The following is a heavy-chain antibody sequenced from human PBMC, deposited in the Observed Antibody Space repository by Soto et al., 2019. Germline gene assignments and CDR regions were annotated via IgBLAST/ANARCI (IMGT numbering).Heavy chain of an antibody. CDR1: GYTFTNYG. D-gene: IGHD2-2*01. CDR3: ATMGVLVPATIAYYFYYMDV. CDR2: INAYDGDT. J-gene: IGHJ6*03. Sequence: QVQLVQSGADVKKPGASVKVSCKASGYTFTNYGISWVRQAPGQGLEWMGWINAYDGDTNYAQKFQGRVTMTTDTSTSTAFMEVRSLGSDDTAVYYCATMGVLVPATIAYYFYYMDVWGKGTTVTVSS. V-gene: IGHV1-18*01.